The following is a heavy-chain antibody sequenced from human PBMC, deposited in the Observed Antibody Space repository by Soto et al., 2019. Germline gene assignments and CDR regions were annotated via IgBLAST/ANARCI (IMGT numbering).Heavy chain of an antibody. CDR1: GFTFSSYS. V-gene: IGHV3-21*01. J-gene: IGHJ6*02. Sequence: GGSLRLSCAASGFTFSSYSMNWVRQAPGKGLEWVSSISSSSYIYYADSVKGRFTISRDNAKNSLYLQMNSLRAEDTAVYYCARGYGSGGYYYYGMDVWGQGTTVTVSS. D-gene: IGHD3-10*01. CDR3: ARGYGSGGYYYYGMDV. CDR2: ISSSSYI.